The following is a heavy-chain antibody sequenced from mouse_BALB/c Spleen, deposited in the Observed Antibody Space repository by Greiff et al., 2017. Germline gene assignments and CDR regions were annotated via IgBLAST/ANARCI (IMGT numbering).Heavy chain of an antibody. J-gene: IGHJ4*01. Sequence: EVQGVESGGGLVKPGGSLKLSCAASGFTFSSYAMSWVRQTPEKRLEWVASISSGGSTYYPDSVKGRFTISRDNARNILYLQMSSLRSEDTAMYYCARGPDYYGSAMDYWGQGTSVTVSS. CDR1: GFTFSSYA. CDR2: ISSGGST. D-gene: IGHD1-1*01. CDR3: ARGPDYYGSAMDY. V-gene: IGHV5-6-5*01.